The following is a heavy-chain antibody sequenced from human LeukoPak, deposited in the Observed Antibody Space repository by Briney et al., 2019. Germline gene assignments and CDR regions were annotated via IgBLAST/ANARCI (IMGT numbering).Heavy chain of an antibody. Sequence: GGSLRLSCAASGFTFSSYWMSWVRQAPGKGLEWVSYISSSGSTIYYADSVKGRFTISRDNAKNSLYLQMNSLRAEDTAVYYCAREHPAYMDVWGKGTTVTISS. J-gene: IGHJ6*03. V-gene: IGHV3-48*04. CDR3: AREHPAYMDV. CDR2: ISSSGSTI. D-gene: IGHD2-2*01. CDR1: GFTFSSYW.